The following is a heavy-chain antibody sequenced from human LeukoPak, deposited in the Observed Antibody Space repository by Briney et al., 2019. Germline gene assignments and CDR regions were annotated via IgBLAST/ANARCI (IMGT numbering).Heavy chain of an antibody. D-gene: IGHD2-21*01. CDR1: GYTFTSYG. J-gene: IGHJ6*03. V-gene: IGHV1-69*13. CDR3: ARAPVIGWRYYYMDV. Sequence: SVKVSCKASGYTFTSYGISWVRQAPGQGLEWMGGIIPIFGTANYAQKFQGRVTITADESTSTAYMELSSLRSEDTAVYYCARAPVIGWRYYYMDVWGKGTTVTVSS. CDR2: IIPIFGTA.